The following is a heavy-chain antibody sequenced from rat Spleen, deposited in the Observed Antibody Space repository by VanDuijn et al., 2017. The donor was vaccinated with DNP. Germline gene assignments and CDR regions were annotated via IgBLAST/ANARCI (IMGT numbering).Heavy chain of an antibody. J-gene: IGHJ2*01. D-gene: IGHD5-1*01. CDR1: GFSLSSYG. Sequence: QVQLKESGPGLVQPSQTLSLTCTVSGFSLSSYGVFWVRQPPGKGLEWMGIIWGDGSTNYNSALKSRLSISRDTSKSQVFLTMNSLQTDDTAVYYCAELGARGAWGQGVMVTVSS. CDR2: IWGDGST. V-gene: IGHV2S61*01. CDR3: AELGARGA.